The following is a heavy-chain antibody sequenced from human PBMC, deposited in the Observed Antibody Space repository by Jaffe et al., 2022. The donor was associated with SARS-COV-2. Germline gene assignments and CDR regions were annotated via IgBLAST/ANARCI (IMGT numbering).Heavy chain of an antibody. V-gene: IGHV4-39*01. Sequence: QLQLQESGPGLVKPSETLSLTCSVSGASITNSHDYWGWIRQSPGKGLEWIGSMYFGGTTYYNPSLKSRVTMSVDTSKNEFSLKLSSVTAADTALYYCARRVTAGWKRGEDWFDPWGQGTLVTVSS. CDR3: ARRVTAGWKRGEDWFDP. J-gene: IGHJ5*02. CDR1: GASITNSHDY. D-gene: IGHD3-16*01. CDR2: MYFGGTT.